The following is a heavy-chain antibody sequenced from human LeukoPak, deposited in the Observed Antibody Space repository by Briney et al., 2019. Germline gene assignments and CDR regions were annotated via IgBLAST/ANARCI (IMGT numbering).Heavy chain of an antibody. CDR1: GYSFTGYY. CDR3: ARVQQLVRNDY. Sequence: ASVKVSFKASGYSFTGYYMHWVRQAPGQGLEWMGWINPNTGVTNYAQKFQGRVTMTRDTSISTAYMELSRLRSDDTAVYYCARVQQLVRNDYWGQGTLVTVSS. D-gene: IGHD6-13*01. J-gene: IGHJ4*02. CDR2: INPNTGVT. V-gene: IGHV1-2*02.